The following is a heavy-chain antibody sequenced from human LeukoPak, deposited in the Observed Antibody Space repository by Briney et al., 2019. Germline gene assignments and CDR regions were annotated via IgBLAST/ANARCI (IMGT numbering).Heavy chain of an antibody. J-gene: IGHJ5*02. Sequence: PGGSLRLSCAASGFTFSTSTINWFRQAPGKGLEWVSSISGSSDYIYYADSVKGRFTISRDSAKNSLYLQMSSLRGEDTGVYYCARIPNSAGFPNWFDPWGQGTLVTVSS. CDR3: ARIPNSAGFPNWFDP. CDR2: ISGSSDYI. D-gene: IGHD6-19*01. V-gene: IGHV3-21*01. CDR1: GFTFSTST.